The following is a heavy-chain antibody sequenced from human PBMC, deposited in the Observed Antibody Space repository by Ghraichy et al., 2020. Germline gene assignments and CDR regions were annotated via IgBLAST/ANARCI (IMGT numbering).Heavy chain of an antibody. J-gene: IGHJ4*02. D-gene: IGHD1-20*01. CDR2: LHHSGST. CDR3: ARPGITGTTSPFDY. CDR1: GGSISSYF. V-gene: IGHV4-59*08. Sequence: SETLSLTCTASGGSISSYFWSWIRQPPGKGLEWIGDLHHSGSTNYNPSLKSRVTISIDTTKNQFSLKLRSVTAADTAVYYCARPGITGTTSPFDYWGQGTLVTVSS.